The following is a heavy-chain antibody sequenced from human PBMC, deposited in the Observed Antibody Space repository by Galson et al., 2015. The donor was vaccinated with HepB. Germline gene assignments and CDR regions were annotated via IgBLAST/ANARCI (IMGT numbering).Heavy chain of an antibody. CDR1: GFSLSTGGMS. V-gene: IGHV2-70*01. Sequence: PALVKPTQALTLTCTFSGFSLSTGGMSVSWIRQPPGKALEWLALVDWADDKFYSTSLKTRLTISKGTSKNQVVLTMTNMDPVDTATYYCARMEVSLNCYFGSDCPYYFDYWGQGTLVTVSS. CDR2: VDWADDK. D-gene: IGHD2-21*02. J-gene: IGHJ4*02. CDR3: ARMEVSLNCYFGSDCPYYFDY.